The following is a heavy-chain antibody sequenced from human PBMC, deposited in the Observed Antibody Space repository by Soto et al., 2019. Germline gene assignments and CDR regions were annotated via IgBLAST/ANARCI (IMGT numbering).Heavy chain of an antibody. CDR1: GGSISSSSYF. CDR3: ARHPSDFWFDP. J-gene: IGHJ5*02. D-gene: IGHD2-21*02. V-gene: IGHV4-39*01. CDR2: IYYSGST. Sequence: QLQLQESGPRLVKPSETLSLTCSVSGGSISSSSYFWGWIRQPPGKGLEWIGSIYYSGSTYYNPSLRSRLTVSVDTSKNQFSLKLSSVTAADTAVYYCARHPSDFWFDPWGQGTLVTVSS.